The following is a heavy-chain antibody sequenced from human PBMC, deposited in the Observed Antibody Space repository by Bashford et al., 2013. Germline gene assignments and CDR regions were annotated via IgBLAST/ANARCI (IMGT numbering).Heavy chain of an antibody. D-gene: IGHD4-17*01. CDR2: ISGSSGST. V-gene: IGHV3-23*01. CDR3: AKDRDDYGDPECFDI. J-gene: IGHJ3*02. Sequence: VRQAPGKGLEWVSAISGSSGSTYYADSVKGRFTISRDNSMHTLYLQMNSLRAEDTAVYYCAKDRDDYGDPECFDIWGLGTMVTVSS.